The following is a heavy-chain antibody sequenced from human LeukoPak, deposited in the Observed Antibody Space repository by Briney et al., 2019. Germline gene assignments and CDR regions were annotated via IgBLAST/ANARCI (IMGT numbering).Heavy chain of an antibody. CDR2: INPSGGST. CDR3: ARDYSPGIVSDWFDP. Sequence: GASVKVSCKASGYTFTSYYMHWVRQAPGQGLEWMGIINPSGGSTSYAQKFQGRVTMTRDTSTSTVYMELSSLRSEDTAVYYCARDYSPGIVSDWFDPWGQGTLVTVSS. D-gene: IGHD1-26*01. CDR1: GYTFTSYY. J-gene: IGHJ5*02. V-gene: IGHV1-46*01.